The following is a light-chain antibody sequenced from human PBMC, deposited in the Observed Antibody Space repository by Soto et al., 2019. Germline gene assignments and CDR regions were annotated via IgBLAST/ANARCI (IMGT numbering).Light chain of an antibody. J-gene: IGLJ1*01. CDR3: RSFVGSNIFV. Sequence: HSVLTQAPCASGSPGQSCSISCTGTRSDVGRYNYVSWYQLHPGKVPKLLIYEVTKRPSGIPDRFSGSKSGNTASLTVSGLQADDEADYYCRSFVGSNIFVFGSGTKVTVL. V-gene: IGLV2-8*01. CDR2: EVT. CDR1: RSDVGRYNY.